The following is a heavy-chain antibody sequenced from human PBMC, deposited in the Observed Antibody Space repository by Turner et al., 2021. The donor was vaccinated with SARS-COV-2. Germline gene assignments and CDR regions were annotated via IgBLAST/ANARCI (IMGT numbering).Heavy chain of an antibody. CDR3: ARDLGGTSSLGGYFDY. J-gene: IGHJ4*02. D-gene: IGHD2-2*01. V-gene: IGHV3-66*02. CDR2: IYSGGST. Sequence: EVQLVESGGGLVQPGGSLRLSCAASGFTVSSNYMNWVRLAPGKGLEWVSVIYSGGSTYYADSVKGRFTISRDTSKNTLYLQMNSLRAEDTAVYYCARDLGGTSSLGGYFDYWGQGTLVTVSS. CDR1: GFTVSSNY.